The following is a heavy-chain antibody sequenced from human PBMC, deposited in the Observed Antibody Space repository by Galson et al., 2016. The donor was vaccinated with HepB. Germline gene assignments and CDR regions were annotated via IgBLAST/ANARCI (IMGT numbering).Heavy chain of an antibody. Sequence: SLRLSCAASGFSFTNHWMTWVRQAPGKGLEWVANIRQDGNEKYHVDSVKGRFTISRDNAKNSLDLQMNSLRAEDTAVYYCARDSGFRSGGSCYGDAFDIWGQGTMVTVSS. J-gene: IGHJ3*02. CDR3: ARDSGFRSGGSCYGDAFDI. CDR2: IRQDGNEK. V-gene: IGHV3-7*01. D-gene: IGHD2-15*01. CDR1: GFSFTNHW.